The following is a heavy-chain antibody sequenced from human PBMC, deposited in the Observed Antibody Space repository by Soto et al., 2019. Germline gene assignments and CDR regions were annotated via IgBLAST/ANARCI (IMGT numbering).Heavy chain of an antibody. V-gene: IGHV3-21*01. CDR1: GFTFSSYS. CDR3: ARDLYSSSARYFDY. D-gene: IGHD6-6*01. CDR2: ISSSSSYI. J-gene: IGHJ4*02. Sequence: EVQLVESGGGLVKPGGSLRLSCAASGFTFSSYSMNWVRQAPGKGLEWVSSISSSSSYIYYADSVKGRFTISRDNAKNSLYLQMNSLRAQDTAVYYCARDLYSSSARYFDYWGQGTLVTVSS.